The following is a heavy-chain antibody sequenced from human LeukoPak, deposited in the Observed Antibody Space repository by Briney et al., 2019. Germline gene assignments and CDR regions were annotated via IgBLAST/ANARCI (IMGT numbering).Heavy chain of an antibody. CDR2: IRSNTYGGST. CDR3: STWRGYCSGSTCYGMDV. D-gene: IGHD2-15*01. J-gene: IGHJ6*02. CDR1: GFTFGDYA. V-gene: IGHV3-49*04. Sequence: PGGSLRLSCTGSGFTFGDYAMSWVRQAPGKGLEWVGFIRSNTYGGSTEYAASVKGRFTISRDDSKSVAYLQMSSLKSEDTAVYYCSTWRGYCSGSTCYGMDVWGQGTTVAVSS.